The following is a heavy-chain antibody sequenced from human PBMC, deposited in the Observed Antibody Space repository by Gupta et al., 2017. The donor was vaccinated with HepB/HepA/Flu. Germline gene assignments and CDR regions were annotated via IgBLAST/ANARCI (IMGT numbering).Heavy chain of an antibody. V-gene: IGHV4-34*01. CDR1: GGSFSEFS. Sequence: QVQLQQWGAGLLKPSETLSLTCAVYGGSFSEFSWSWIRQPPGKGLEWIGEINHSGRTNYNPSLRSRVTISVDTSKNQFSLKLSSVTAADTAVYYCTRGVNPTPDTYYMDVWGKETTVTVSS. CDR3: TRGVNPTPDTYYMDV. D-gene: IGHD4-4*01. CDR2: INHSGRT. J-gene: IGHJ6*03.